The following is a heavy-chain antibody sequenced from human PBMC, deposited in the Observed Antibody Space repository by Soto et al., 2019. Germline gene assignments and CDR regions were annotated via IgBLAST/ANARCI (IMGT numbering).Heavy chain of an antibody. CDR2: IFYSGRT. CDR1: RNYLTSDH. CDR3: ARDKLRKGVYYYYYGMDG. J-gene: IGHJ6*02. Sequence: SAPLFLTFPIVRNYLTSDHWRCTRQPPTLGLEWIGYIFYSGRTNYNPSLKSRVTISADTSKNQFSLKLSSVTAADSAVYYCARDKLRKGVYYYYYGMDGWGQGTTVTVSS. V-gene: IGHV4-59*01. D-gene: IGHD3-10*01.